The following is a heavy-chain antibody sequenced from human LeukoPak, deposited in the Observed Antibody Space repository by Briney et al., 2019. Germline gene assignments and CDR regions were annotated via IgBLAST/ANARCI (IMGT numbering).Heavy chain of an antibody. CDR1: GASVSNYY. CDR3: ARVATGAKPFDP. J-gene: IGHJ5*02. Sequence: SETLSLTCTVSGASVSNYYWSWIRQPPEKELEWMGYVSNSGSTDYHPSLKSRVTISVDTSKNLFSLKLSSVTAADTAVYYCARVATGAKPFDPWGQGALVTVSS. V-gene: IGHV4-59*02. CDR2: VSNSGST. D-gene: IGHD1-7*01.